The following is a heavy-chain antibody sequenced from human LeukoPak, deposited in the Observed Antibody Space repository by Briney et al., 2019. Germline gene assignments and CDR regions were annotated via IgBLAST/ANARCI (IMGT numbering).Heavy chain of an antibody. CDR3: ARIRTGYPIDY. J-gene: IGHJ4*02. CDR1: GYSISSGYY. D-gene: IGHD1-1*01. CDR2: IYHSGST. V-gene: IGHV4-38-2*02. Sequence: PSETLSLTCTVSGYSISSGYYWGWIRQPPGKGLEWIGSIYHSGSTYYNPSLKSRVTISVDTSKSQFSLKLSSVTAADTAVYYCARIRTGYPIDYWGQGTLVTVSS.